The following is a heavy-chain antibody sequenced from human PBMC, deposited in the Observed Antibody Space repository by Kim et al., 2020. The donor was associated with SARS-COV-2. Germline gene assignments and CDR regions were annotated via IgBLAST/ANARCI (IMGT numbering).Heavy chain of an antibody. CDR3: ARDITMVRGSRGGYFDY. V-gene: IGHV3-48*02. D-gene: IGHD3-10*01. Sequence: GGSLRLSCAASGFTFSSYSMNWVRQAPGKGLEWVSYISSSSSTIYYADSVKGRFTISRDNAKNSLYLQMNSLRDEDTAVYYCARDITMVRGSRGGYFDYWGQGTLVTVSS. J-gene: IGHJ4*02. CDR1: GFTFSSYS. CDR2: ISSSSSTI.